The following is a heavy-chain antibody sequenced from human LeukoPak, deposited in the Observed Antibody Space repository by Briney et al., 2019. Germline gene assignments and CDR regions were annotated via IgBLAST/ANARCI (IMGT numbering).Heavy chain of an antibody. CDR2: ISHSGST. J-gene: IGHJ4*02. Sequence: SETLSLTCAVYGGSFSGYYWSWIRQPPGKGLEWIGEISHSGSTNYNPSLKSRGTISVETSKNKFSLKLSSVTAADTAVYYCGAHMLTFGGYSFDYWGQGTLVTVSP. CDR1: GGSFSGYY. D-gene: IGHD3-16*01. CDR3: GAHMLTFGGYSFDY. V-gene: IGHV4-34*01.